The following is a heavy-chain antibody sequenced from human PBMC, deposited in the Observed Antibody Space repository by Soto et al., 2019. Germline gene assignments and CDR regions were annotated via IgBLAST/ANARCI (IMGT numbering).Heavy chain of an antibody. D-gene: IGHD4-17*01. CDR3: ARAHGYGDYLAPWYYYYYYGMDV. CDR2: IYYSGST. CDR1: GGSISSGGYY. J-gene: IGHJ6*02. Sequence: QVQLQESGPGLVKPSQTLSLTCTVSGGSISSGGYYWSWIRQHPGNGLEWIGYIYYSGSTPYNPSLKSRVTISVDTSKNQFSLKLSSVTAADTAVYYCARAHGYGDYLAPWYYYYYYGMDVWGQGTTVTVSS. V-gene: IGHV4-31*03.